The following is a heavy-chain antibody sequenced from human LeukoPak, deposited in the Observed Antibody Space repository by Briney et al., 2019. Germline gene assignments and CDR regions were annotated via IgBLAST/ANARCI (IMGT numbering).Heavy chain of an antibody. Sequence: SETLSLTCTVSGGSISSYYWSWIRQPPGKGLEWIRYIYYSGSTNYNPSLKSRVTISVDTSKNQFSLKLSSVTAADTAVYYCARGRSSGYYGSFDYWGQGTLVTVSS. D-gene: IGHD3-22*01. CDR3: ARGRSSGYYGSFDY. CDR2: IYYSGST. V-gene: IGHV4-59*01. CDR1: GGSISSYY. J-gene: IGHJ4*02.